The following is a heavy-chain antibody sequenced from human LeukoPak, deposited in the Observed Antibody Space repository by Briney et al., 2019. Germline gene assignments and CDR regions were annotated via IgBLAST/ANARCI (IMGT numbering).Heavy chain of an antibody. CDR2: IYHSGST. Sequence: SETLSLTGAASGYPISSGHYWGWIRQPPGKGLEWIGSIYHSGSTYYNPSLKSRVTISVDTSKNQFSLKLSSVTGADTAVYYCARGVVYSGYPYFDYWGQGTLVTVSS. CDR3: ARGVVYSGYPYFDY. V-gene: IGHV4-38-2*01. CDR1: GYPISSGHY. D-gene: IGHD5-12*01. J-gene: IGHJ4*02.